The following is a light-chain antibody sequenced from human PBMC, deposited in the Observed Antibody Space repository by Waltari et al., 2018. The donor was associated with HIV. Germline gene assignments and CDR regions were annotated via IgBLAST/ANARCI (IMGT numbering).Light chain of an antibody. CDR2: RNN. CDR3: AAWDDSLSGAV. J-gene: IGLJ7*01. CDR1: SSNIGSNY. Sequence: QSVLTQPPSASGTPGQRVTISCSGSSSNIGSNYVYWYQQLPGTAPKLLLYRNNHRPSGVPDRFSGSKSGTSASLAISGLRFEDEADYYCAAWDDSLSGAVFGGGTQLTVL. V-gene: IGLV1-47*01.